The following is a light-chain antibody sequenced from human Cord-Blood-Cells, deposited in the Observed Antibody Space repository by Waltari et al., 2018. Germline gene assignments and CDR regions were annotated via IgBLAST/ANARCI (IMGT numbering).Light chain of an antibody. Sequence: DIQMTQSPSSLSASVGDRVTITCRASQSISSYLNWYQQTPGKAPKLLIYAASSLQSGVPSRFSGSGSGTDFTLTISSLQPEDFATYYCQQSYSTLGITFGPGTKVDIK. CDR2: AAS. V-gene: IGKV1-39*01. CDR1: QSISSY. CDR3: QQSYSTLGIT. J-gene: IGKJ3*01.